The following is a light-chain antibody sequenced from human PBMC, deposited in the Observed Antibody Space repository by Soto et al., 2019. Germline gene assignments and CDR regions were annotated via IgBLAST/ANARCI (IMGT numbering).Light chain of an antibody. V-gene: IGKV3-11*01. CDR3: QQRRSWPRA. CDR2: DAT. CDR1: QSVGSY. Sequence: EIVLTQSPATLSLSPGERATLSRRASQSVGSYLAWFQQKPGQAPRLLIYDATNRATGIPARFNGSGSGTDFNLTISRLEPEDFAVYYCQQRRSWPRAFGQGTKVDIK. J-gene: IGKJ1*01.